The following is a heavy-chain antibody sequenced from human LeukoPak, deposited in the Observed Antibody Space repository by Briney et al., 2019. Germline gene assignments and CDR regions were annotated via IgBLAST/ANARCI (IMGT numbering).Heavy chain of an antibody. J-gene: IGHJ4*02. Sequence: GGSLRLSCAASGFTFDDYAMHWVRQAPGKGLEWVSGISWNSGSIGYADSVKGRFTISRDNAKSSLYLQMNSLRAEDTALYYCAKDFSSGWYYFDYWGQGTLVTVSS. V-gene: IGHV3-9*01. D-gene: IGHD6-19*01. CDR2: ISWNSGSI. CDR3: AKDFSSGWYYFDY. CDR1: GFTFDDYA.